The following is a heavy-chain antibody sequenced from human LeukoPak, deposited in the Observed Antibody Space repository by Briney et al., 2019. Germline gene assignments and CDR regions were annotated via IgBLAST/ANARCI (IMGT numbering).Heavy chain of an antibody. CDR1: GYTFTSYG. D-gene: IGHD3-10*01. Sequence: VKVSCKASGYTFTSYGISWVRQAPGQGLEWMGWISAYNGSTNYAQKLQGRVTMTTDTSTSTAYMELRSLRSDDTAMYYCARVTPTMVRGVFDYWGQGTLVTVSS. V-gene: IGHV1-18*01. J-gene: IGHJ4*02. CDR3: ARVTPTMVRGVFDY. CDR2: ISAYNGST.